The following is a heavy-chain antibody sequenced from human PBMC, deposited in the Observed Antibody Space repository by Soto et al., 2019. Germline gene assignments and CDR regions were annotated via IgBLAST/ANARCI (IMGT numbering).Heavy chain of an antibody. CDR3: ARDEDYGALWSFDY. Sequence: ASVKVSCKASGYTFTSYGISWVRQAPGQGLKWMGWISAYNGNTNYAQKLQGRVTMTTDTSTSTAYMKMRSLRSDDTAVYYCARDEDYGALWSFDYGGQGTLVTVS. CDR1: GYTFTSYG. D-gene: IGHD4-17*01. J-gene: IGHJ4*02. CDR2: ISAYNGNT. V-gene: IGHV1-18*01.